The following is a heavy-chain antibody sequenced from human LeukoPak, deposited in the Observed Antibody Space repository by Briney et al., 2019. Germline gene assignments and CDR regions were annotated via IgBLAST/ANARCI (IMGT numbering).Heavy chain of an antibody. D-gene: IGHD1-14*01. CDR3: AKGGTAGAAIDY. CDR1: GFTFDDYA. CDR2: ISWDGGST. Sequence: GGSLRLSCAASGFTFDDYAMHWVRQAPGKGLEWVSLISWDGGSTYYADSVKGRFTISRDNSKNSLYLQMNSLRAEDTALYYCAKGGTAGAAIDYWGQGTLVTVSS. V-gene: IGHV3-43D*03. J-gene: IGHJ4*02.